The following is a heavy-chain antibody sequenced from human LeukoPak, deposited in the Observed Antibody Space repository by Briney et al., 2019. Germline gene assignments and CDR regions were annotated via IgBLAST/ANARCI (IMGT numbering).Heavy chain of an antibody. CDR3: ARGPGAPVTGTRFFDP. CDR2: VDYTGRT. V-gene: IGHV4-34*01. Sequence: PSETLSLTCAVSGGSFNEYCCNWIRQSPGKGLEWIAGVDYTGRTTYNPSLKGRVTISLDTSKDHFSRNRSSVTAADTAVYYCARGPGAPVTGTRFFDPWGQGTLVTVSS. J-gene: IGHJ5*02. D-gene: IGHD6-19*01. CDR1: GGSFNEYC.